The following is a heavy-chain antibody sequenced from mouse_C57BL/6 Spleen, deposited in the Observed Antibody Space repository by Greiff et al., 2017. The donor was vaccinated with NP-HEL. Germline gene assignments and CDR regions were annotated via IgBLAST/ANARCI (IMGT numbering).Heavy chain of an antibody. J-gene: IGHJ3*01. D-gene: IGHD2-4*01. V-gene: IGHV1-64*01. CDR1: GYTFTSYW. CDR2: IHPNSGST. Sequence: QVQLQQPGAELVKPGASVKLSCQASGYTFTSYWMHWVKQRPGQGLEWIGMIHPNSGSTNYNEKFKSKATLTVDKSSSTAYMQLSSLTSEDSAVYYCARSGVDYDRGPWFAYWGQGTLVTVSA. CDR3: ARSGVDYDRGPWFAY.